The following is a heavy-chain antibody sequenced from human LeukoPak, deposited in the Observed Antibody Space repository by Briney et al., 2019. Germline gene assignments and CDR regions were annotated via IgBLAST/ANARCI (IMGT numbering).Heavy chain of an antibody. CDR1: GFTFSSYN. V-gene: IGHV3-21*01. Sequence: PGGSLRLSCAASGFTFSSYNMNWVRQAPGKGLEWVSSISSSSSYIYYADSVKGRFTISRDNAKNSLYLQMNSLRAEDTAVYYCARDLAFGELLYTSCMDVWGQGTTVTVSS. D-gene: IGHD3-10*01. CDR3: ARDLAFGELLYTSCMDV. CDR2: ISSSSSYI. J-gene: IGHJ6*02.